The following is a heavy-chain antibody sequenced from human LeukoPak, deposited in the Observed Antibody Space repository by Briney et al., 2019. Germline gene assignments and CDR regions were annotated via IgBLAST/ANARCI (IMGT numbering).Heavy chain of an antibody. CDR2: INPNSGGT. D-gene: IGHD4-17*01. V-gene: IGHV1-2*02. J-gene: IGHJ5*02. CDR1: GYIFTDYY. CDR3: ARDIHTVTTNWFDP. Sequence: GASVKVSCKASGYIFTDYYMHWVRQAPGQGLEWMGWINPNSGGTNYAQKFQGRVTMTRDTSISTAYMELSRLRSDDTAVYYCARDIHTVTTNWFDPWGQGTLVTVSS.